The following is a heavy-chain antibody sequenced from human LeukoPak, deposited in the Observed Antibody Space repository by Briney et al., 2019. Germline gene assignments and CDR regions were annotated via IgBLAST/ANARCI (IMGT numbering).Heavy chain of an antibody. CDR1: GFTFSSYA. CDR3: AREGHYYDSSGYYHGAYFDY. V-gene: IGHV3-30*04. D-gene: IGHD3-22*01. CDR2: ISYDGSNK. Sequence: GRSLGLSCAASGFTFSSYAMHWVRQAPGKGLEWVAVISYDGSNKYYADSVKGRFTISRDNSKNTLYLQMNSLRAEDTAVYYCAREGHYYDSSGYYHGAYFDYWGQGTLVTVSS. J-gene: IGHJ4*02.